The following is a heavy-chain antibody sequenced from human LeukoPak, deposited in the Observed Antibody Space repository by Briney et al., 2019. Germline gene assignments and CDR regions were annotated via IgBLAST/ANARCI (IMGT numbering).Heavy chain of an antibody. V-gene: IGHV5-51*01. J-gene: IGHJ3*02. CDR3: ARTLTDDAFDI. D-gene: IGHD3-9*01. Sequence: GESLKISCWGSGYSFTSYWIGWVRPMPGKGLEWMGIIYPGDSDTRYSPSFQGQVTISADKSISTAYLQWSSLKASDTAMYYCARTLTDDAFDIWGQGTMVTVSS. CDR2: IYPGDSDT. CDR1: GYSFTSYW.